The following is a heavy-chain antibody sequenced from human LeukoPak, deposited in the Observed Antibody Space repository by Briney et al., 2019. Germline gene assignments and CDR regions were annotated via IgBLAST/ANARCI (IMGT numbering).Heavy chain of an antibody. V-gene: IGHV1-2*02. Sequence: ASVKVSCKASGYTFTGYYMHWVRQAPGQGLAWMGWINPNSGGTNYAQKFQGRVTMTRDTSISTAYMELSRLRSDDTAVYYCARGPSLRYFDWLLVYYGMDVWGQGTTVTVSS. D-gene: IGHD3-9*01. CDR1: GYTFTGYY. J-gene: IGHJ6*02. CDR2: INPNSGGT. CDR3: ARGPSLRYFDWLLVYYGMDV.